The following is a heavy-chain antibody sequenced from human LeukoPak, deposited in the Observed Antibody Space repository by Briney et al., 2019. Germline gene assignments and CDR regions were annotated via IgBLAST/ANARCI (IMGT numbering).Heavy chain of an antibody. D-gene: IGHD3-22*01. CDR3: ARDRHYYDT. J-gene: IGHJ5*02. V-gene: IGHV3-11*01. CDR2: ISSSGSTI. Sequence: GGSLRLSCAASGFTFSNYWMSWVRQAPGKGLEWASYISSSGSTIYYADSVKGRFTISRDNAKNSLYLQMNSLRAEDTAVYYCARDRHYYDTWGQGTLVTVSS. CDR1: GFTFSNYW.